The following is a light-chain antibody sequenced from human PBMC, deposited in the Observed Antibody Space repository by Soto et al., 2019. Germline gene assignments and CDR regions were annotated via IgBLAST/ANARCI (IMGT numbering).Light chain of an antibody. CDR1: SSNVGSYKL. J-gene: IGLJ1*01. V-gene: IGLV2-23*02. Sequence: QSVLTQPASVSGSPGQSITISCTGTSSNVGSYKLVSWYQQHPGKAPKLMIFEVNKRPSGVSNRFSGSKSGNTASLTISGLKAEDEADYYCCSSGGSPTYVFGNGTKVTVL. CDR3: CSSGGSPTYV. CDR2: EVN.